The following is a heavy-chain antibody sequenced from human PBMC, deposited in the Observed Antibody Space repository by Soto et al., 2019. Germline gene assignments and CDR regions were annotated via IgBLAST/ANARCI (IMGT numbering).Heavy chain of an antibody. J-gene: IGHJ4*02. Sequence: GGSLRLSCAASGSTFSCYAMSWVRQAPGKGLEWVSAISGSGGSTYYADSVKGRFTISRDNSKNKLYLQMNSLRAEDTAVYYCAKGFGYSSSWYYFDYWGQGTMVTVSS. CDR2: ISGSGGST. CDR3: AKGFGYSSSWYYFDY. V-gene: IGHV3-23*01. CDR1: GSTFSCYA. D-gene: IGHD6-13*01.